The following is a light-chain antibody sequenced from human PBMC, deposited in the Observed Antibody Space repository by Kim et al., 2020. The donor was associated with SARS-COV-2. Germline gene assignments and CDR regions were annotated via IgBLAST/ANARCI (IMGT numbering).Light chain of an antibody. V-gene: IGKV1-9*01. CDR1: QAVNDY. Sequence: DIHLTQSPSFLSASVGDRVTITCRASQAVNDYVAWYQQKPGKAPKLLIYGAFNLQSGVPSRFSGRGSGTEFTLTISSLQPEDFATYYCQQPNSYWLTFGGGTKVDIK. CDR2: GAF. J-gene: IGKJ4*01. CDR3: QQPNSYWLT.